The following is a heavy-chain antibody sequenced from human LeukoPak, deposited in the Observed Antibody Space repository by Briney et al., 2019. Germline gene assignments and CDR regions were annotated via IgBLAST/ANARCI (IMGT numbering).Heavy chain of an antibody. CDR2: INSDGSST. Sequence: PGGSLRLSCVASGFMFSSYWMNWVRQAPGKGLVWVSRINSDGSSTSYADSVKGRFTISRDNAKNTLFLQMNSLRAEDKAVYYCARGPGAFDIWGQGTMVTVSS. V-gene: IGHV3-74*01. CDR3: ARGPGAFDI. CDR1: GFMFSSYW. D-gene: IGHD2-2*01. J-gene: IGHJ3*02.